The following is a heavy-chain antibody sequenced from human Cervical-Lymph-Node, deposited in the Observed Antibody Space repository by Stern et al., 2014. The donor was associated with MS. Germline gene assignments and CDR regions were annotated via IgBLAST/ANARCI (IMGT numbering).Heavy chain of an antibody. V-gene: IGHV5-51*03. CDR2: IYPGNSDT. J-gene: IGHJ5*02. Sequence: EVQLVESGAEVKKPGESLKISCKGSEYNFNTHWIAWVRQMPGKGLEWLGKIYPGNSDTRYNPSLQGQVSISADKSITTAYLHFSSLEASDSAMYFCARHGGPNWNHEAHNWFDPWGQGTLVTVSS. D-gene: IGHD1-14*01. CDR3: ARHGGPNWNHEAHNWFDP. CDR1: EYNFNTHW.